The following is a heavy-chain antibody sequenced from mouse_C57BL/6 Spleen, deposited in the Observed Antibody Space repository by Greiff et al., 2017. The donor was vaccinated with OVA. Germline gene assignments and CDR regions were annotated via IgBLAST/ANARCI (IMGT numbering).Heavy chain of an antibody. CDR2: INPNNGGT. CDR1: GYTFTDYN. Sequence: VQLQQSGPELVKPGASVKIPCKASGYTFTDYNMDWVKQSHGKSLEWIGDINPNNGGTIYNQKFKGKATLTVDKSSSTAYMELRSLTSEDTAVYYCARRGGNYEDAMDYWGQGTSVTVSS. D-gene: IGHD2-1*01. CDR3: ARRGGNYEDAMDY. V-gene: IGHV1-18*01. J-gene: IGHJ4*01.